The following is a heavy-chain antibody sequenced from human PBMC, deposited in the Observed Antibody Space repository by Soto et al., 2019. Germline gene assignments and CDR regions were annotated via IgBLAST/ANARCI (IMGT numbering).Heavy chain of an antibody. CDR1: GGSFSGYY. D-gene: IGHD2-15*01. V-gene: IGHV4-34*01. CDR3: ARIVVVAAAVDY. Sequence: EQLQQWGAGLLKPSETLSLTCAVSGGSFSGYYWSWIRQPPGKGLEWIGEINHSGSTNYNPSLKSRVTISVDTSKNQFSLKLSSVTAADTAVYYCARIVVVAAAVDYWGQGTLVTVSS. CDR2: INHSGST. J-gene: IGHJ4*02.